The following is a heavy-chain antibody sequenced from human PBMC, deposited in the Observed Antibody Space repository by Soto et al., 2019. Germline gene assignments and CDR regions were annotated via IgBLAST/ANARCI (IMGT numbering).Heavy chain of an antibody. CDR3: AKMSGSYYLGYFDY. Sequence: PGGSLRLSCAASGFTFSTYWMTWVRQVPGKGLEWVANMNRDGSERYYVDSVKGRFTIPRDNAKNSLYLQMNSLRAEDTDVYYCAKMSGSYYLGYFDYWGQGTLVTVSS. D-gene: IGHD1-26*01. CDR2: MNRDGSER. V-gene: IGHV3-7*03. CDR1: GFTFSTYW. J-gene: IGHJ4*02.